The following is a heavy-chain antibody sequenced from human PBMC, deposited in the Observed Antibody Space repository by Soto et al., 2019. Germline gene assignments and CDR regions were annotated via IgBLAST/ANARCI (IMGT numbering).Heavy chain of an antibody. CDR3: AGGYQLQP. Sequence: SQTLSLTCAISGDGVSSNSGAWNWIRQSPSRGLEWLGRTYYRSKWYNDYALSVKSRITINSDTSKNQFSLQLNSVTPEDTAVYYCAGGYQLQPWGQGTLVTVSS. CDR1: GDGVSSNSGA. J-gene: IGHJ5*02. V-gene: IGHV6-1*01. D-gene: IGHD2-2*01. CDR2: TYYRSKWYN.